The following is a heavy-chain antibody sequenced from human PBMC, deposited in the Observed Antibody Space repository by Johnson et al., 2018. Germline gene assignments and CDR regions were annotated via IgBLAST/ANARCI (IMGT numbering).Heavy chain of an antibody. CDR1: TFTFSGYT. CDR2: ISSSSSTI. D-gene: IGHD3-22*01. V-gene: IGHV3-48*02. Sequence: EVQLVESGGGVVQPGRSLRLSCAASTFTFSGYTMHWVRQAPGKGLEWVSHISSSSSTIYYADSVKGRFTISRENANKSLYLQMNSLREEDRAVYYCARPSYDSSGYYCWSSEFQHWGQGTLVTVSA. J-gene: IGHJ1*01. CDR3: ARPSYDSSGYYCWSSEFQH.